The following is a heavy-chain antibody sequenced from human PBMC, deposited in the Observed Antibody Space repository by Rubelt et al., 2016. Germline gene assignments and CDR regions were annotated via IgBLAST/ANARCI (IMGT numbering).Heavy chain of an antibody. J-gene: IGHJ4*02. V-gene: IGHV3-7*01. Sequence: VESGGGSVQPGGSLRLSCAASRFTFSSYGMHWVRQAPGKGLEWVANINEDGRGEHYVDSVKGRFTMSRDKTKNSLYLQMSSLRAEDTAVYYCATSHGGHWGQGSLVTVSS. CDR3: ATSHGGH. CDR1: RFTFSSYG. D-gene: IGHD3-10*01. CDR2: INEDGRGE.